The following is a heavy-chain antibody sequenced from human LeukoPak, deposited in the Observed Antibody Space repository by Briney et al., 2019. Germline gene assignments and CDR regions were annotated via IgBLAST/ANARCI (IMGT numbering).Heavy chain of an antibody. V-gene: IGHV4-38-2*02. J-gene: IGHJ4*02. CDR2: IYHSGST. CDR3: ARGDIVVVVAASFFDY. D-gene: IGHD2-15*01. CDR1: GYSISSGYY. Sequence: SETLSLTCTVSGYSISSGYYWGWIRQPPGKGLEWIGSIYHSGSTYYNPSLKSRVTISVDTSKNQFSLNLSSVTAADTAVYYCARGDIVVVVAASFFDYWGQGTLVTVSS.